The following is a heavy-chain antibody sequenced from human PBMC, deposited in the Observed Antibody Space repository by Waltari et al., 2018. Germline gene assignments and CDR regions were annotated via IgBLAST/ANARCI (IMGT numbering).Heavy chain of an antibody. CDR1: GDTFSNYA. Sequence: QVQLVQSGSELKKPEASVKVSCKASGDTFSNYAVNWVRQAPGQGLEWMGWINTITGKPTYTQCFTGRFFFSLNTSVRTAFLQITSLKADDTAVYYCARDISRGYASDYWGQGTLVTVSS. D-gene: IGHD5-12*01. CDR2: INTITGKP. J-gene: IGHJ4*02. V-gene: IGHV7-4-1*02. CDR3: ARDISRGYASDY.